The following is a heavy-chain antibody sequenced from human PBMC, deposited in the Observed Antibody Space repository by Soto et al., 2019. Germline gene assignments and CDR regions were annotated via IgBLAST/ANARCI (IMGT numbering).Heavy chain of an antibody. CDR2: ITTYNGNT. J-gene: IGHJ6*02. V-gene: IGHV1-18*01. Sequence: QVQLVQSGVEVREPGASVKVSCKAVRYIFTNYGVSWVRQAPGQGLEWVGWITTYNGNTEYAQKFQGRVTMTTDASTNTAYMELGSLRSDDTAIYYCARALTGYGMDVWGQGTTVTVSS. CDR3: ARALTGYGMDV. CDR1: RYIFTNYG.